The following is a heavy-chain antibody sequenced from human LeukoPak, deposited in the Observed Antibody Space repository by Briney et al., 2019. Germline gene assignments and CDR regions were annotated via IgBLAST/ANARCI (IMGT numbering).Heavy chain of an antibody. D-gene: IGHD3-22*01. J-gene: IGHJ4*02. Sequence: GASVKVSCKASGYTFTGYYMHWVRQAPGQGLEWMGWINPNSGGTNYAQKFQGRVTMTRDTSISTAYMELSRLRSDDTAVYYCARYYYDSSGYYTYFDYWGQGTLVTVSS. CDR3: ARYYYDSSGYYTYFDY. CDR1: GYTFTGYY. CDR2: INPNSGGT. V-gene: IGHV1-2*02.